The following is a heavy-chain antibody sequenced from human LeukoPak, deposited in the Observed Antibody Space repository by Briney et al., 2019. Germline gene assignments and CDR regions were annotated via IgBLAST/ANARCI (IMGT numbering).Heavy chain of an antibody. CDR1: GFTFGDYA. CDR3: NVDIVVVTATPPFSY. CDR2: IRSRAYGGTT. J-gene: IGHJ4*02. V-gene: IGHV3-49*03. Sequence: GGSLRLSCTASGFTFGDYAMSWFRQAPGKGREWVGFIRSRAYGGTTEYAASVKGRFTISRDDSKSIAYLQMNSLKTEDTAVYYCNVDIVVVTATPPFSYWGQGTLVTVSS. D-gene: IGHD2-21*02.